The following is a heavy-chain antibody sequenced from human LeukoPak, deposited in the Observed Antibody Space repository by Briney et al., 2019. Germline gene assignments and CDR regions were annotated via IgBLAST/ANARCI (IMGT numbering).Heavy chain of an antibody. CDR2: VTSSGGNT. J-gene: IGHJ4*02. V-gene: IGHV3-23*01. Sequence: PGGSLGLSCTASGFTFSSYAMSWVRQAPGKGLEWVSAVTSSGGNTYYADSVKGRFTISRDNSKDTLYLQMNSLRAEDAAVYYCARLMPPVDCSRTSCFGFDYWGQGTLVTVSS. D-gene: IGHD2-2*01. CDR3: ARLMPPVDCSRTSCFGFDY. CDR1: GFTFSSYA.